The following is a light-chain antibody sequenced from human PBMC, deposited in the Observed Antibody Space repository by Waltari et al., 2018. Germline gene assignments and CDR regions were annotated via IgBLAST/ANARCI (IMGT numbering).Light chain of an antibody. CDR2: DAA. CDR3: QQRSTWPLT. V-gene: IGKV3-11*01. J-gene: IGKJ2*01. Sequence: EIVLIQSPAPLSLSQGERAPLSCRASQSVSRYLAWYQQKPRQAPMLLIYDAANRAAGIAAWFTGSWSGTDFTLTISGLEPEDFAFYYCQQRSTWPLTFGQGTKLEIK. CDR1: QSVSRY.